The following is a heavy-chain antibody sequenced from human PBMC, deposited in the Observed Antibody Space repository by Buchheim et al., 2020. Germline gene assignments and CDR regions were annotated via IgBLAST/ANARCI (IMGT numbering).Heavy chain of an antibody. CDR2: ISYSGST. CDR3: ARGARGYSGYDYYFDY. J-gene: IGHJ4*02. Sequence: QVQLQESGPGLVKPSETLSLTCTVSGGSISSYYWSWIRQPPGKGLEWIGYISYSGSTNYNPSLKSRVTISVDTSKNQFSLKLRSVTAADTAVYYCARGARGYSGYDYYFDYWGQGTL. D-gene: IGHD5-12*01. CDR1: GGSISSYY. V-gene: IGHV4-59*01.